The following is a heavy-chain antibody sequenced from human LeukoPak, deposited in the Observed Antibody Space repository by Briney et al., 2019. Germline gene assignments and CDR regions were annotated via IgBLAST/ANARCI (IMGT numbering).Heavy chain of an antibody. J-gene: IGHJ4*02. Sequence: PGGSLRLSCVASGFSFSDYAMSWVRQSPGQGLQWVSVINDRSNFKVYADSVRGRFIISRDNTQNTLYLEMNSLRADDTAMYYCAKDHFTGGDYGDYFDLWGQGVLVTVSS. CDR3: AKDHFTGGDYGDYFDL. CDR1: GFSFSDYA. V-gene: IGHV3-23*01. CDR2: INDRSNFK. D-gene: IGHD3-16*01.